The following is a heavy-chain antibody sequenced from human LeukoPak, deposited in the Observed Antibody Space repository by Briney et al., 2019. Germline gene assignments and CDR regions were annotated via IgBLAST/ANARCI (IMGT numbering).Heavy chain of an antibody. CDR1: GFTFSSYG. J-gene: IGHJ3*02. Sequence: GGSLRLSCAASGFTFSSYGMHWVRQAPGKGLEWVAFIRYDGSNKYYADSVKGRFTISRDNSKNTLYLQMNSLRAEDTAVYYCAKVDRYYYDSSGPDAFDIWGQGTMVTVSS. D-gene: IGHD3-22*01. CDR3: AKVDRYYYDSSGPDAFDI. CDR2: IRYDGSNK. V-gene: IGHV3-30*02.